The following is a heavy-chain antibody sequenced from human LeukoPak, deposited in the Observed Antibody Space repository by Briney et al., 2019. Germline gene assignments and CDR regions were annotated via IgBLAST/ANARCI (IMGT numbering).Heavy chain of an antibody. J-gene: IGHJ4*02. V-gene: IGHV4-39*01. CDR3: ARHSRDIVVVVADSYYFDY. CDR1: GGSISSSSYY. CDR2: IYYSGST. Sequence: SETLSLTCTVSGGSISSSSYYWGWIRQPPGKGLEWIGSIYYSGSTYYNPSLKSRVTISVDTSKNQFSLKLSSVTAADTAAYYCARHSRDIVVVVADSYYFDYWGQGTLVTVSS. D-gene: IGHD2-15*01.